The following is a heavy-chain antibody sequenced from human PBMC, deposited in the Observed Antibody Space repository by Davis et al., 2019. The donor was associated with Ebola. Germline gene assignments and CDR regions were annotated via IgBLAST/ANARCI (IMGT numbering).Heavy chain of an antibody. Sequence: SETLSLTCAVYGGSFSGYYWSWIRQPPGKGLEWIGEINHSGSTNYNPSLKSRVTISVDTSKNQFSLKLSSVTAADTAVYYCARGRIVYYGSGSYYSRLYYYYGMDVWGQGTTVTVSS. CDR3: ARGRIVYYGSGSYYSRLYYYYGMDV. V-gene: IGHV4-34*01. J-gene: IGHJ6*02. D-gene: IGHD3-10*01. CDR2: INHSGST. CDR1: GGSFSGYY.